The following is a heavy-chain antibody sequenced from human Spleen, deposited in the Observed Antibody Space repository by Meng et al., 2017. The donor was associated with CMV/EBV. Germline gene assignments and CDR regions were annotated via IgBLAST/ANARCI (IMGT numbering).Heavy chain of an antibody. V-gene: IGHV2-5*02. CDR2: IYWDDDK. D-gene: IGHD2-15*01. CDR3: AHRDYCSGGTCTFDY. Sequence: FSPRPSGMCVGWIRQPPGKALEWLALIYWDDDKRYSPSLKSRLTITKDTSKNQVVLTMTNMDPVDTATYYCAHRDYCSGGTCTFDYWGQGTLVTVSS. CDR1: FSPRPSGMC. J-gene: IGHJ4*02.